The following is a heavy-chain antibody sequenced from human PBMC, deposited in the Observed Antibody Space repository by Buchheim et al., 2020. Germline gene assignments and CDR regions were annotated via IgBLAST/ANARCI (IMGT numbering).Heavy chain of an antibody. J-gene: IGHJ4*02. Sequence: QLQLQESGPGLVKPSETLSLTCTVSGGSITSSSYYWGWIRQPPGKGLAWIGSLFYSGSTYYNPSLKSRVTISVDPSKYPFPLKMRSVTAADTAVYYCARGGPITMLRGVPFDSWGQGIL. CDR1: GGSITSSSYY. CDR2: LFYSGST. CDR3: ARGGPITMLRGVPFDS. V-gene: IGHV4-39*02. D-gene: IGHD3-10*01.